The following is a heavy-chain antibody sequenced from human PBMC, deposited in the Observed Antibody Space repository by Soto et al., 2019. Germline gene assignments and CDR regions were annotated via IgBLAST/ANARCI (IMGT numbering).Heavy chain of an antibody. Sequence: GGSLRLSCAASGFTFRSYSMNWVRQAPGKGLEWVSYISRGSNNIYYADSLRGRFTISRDDAKNSLSLQMNSLRGEDTAVYYCAREARGYTYETFDYWGQGTLVTVSS. CDR3: AREARGYTYETFDY. CDR1: GFTFRSYS. CDR2: ISRGSNNI. J-gene: IGHJ4*02. D-gene: IGHD5-18*01. V-gene: IGHV3-48*01.